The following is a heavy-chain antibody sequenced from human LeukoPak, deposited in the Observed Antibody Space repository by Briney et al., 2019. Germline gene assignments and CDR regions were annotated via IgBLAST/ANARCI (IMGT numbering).Heavy chain of an antibody. J-gene: IGHJ4*02. V-gene: IGHV3-23*01. CDR1: GFTFSSYA. CDR3: ARDFRGSGSYYNVGGSDY. CDR2: ISGSGGST. Sequence: SGGSLRLSCAASGFTFSSYAMSWVRQAPGKGLEWVSAISGSGGSTYYADSVKGRFTISRDNSKNTLYLQMNSLRAEDTAVYYCARDFRGSGSYYNVGGSDYWGQGTLVTVSS. D-gene: IGHD3-10*01.